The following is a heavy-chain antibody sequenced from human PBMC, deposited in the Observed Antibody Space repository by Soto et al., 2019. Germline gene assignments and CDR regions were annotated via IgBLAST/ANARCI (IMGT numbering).Heavy chain of an antibody. CDR1: GFTFDDYA. Sequence: EVQLVESGGGLVQPGRSLRLSCAASGFTFDDYAMHWVRQAPGKGLEWVSGISWNSGSIGYADSVKGRFTISRDNAKNSLYLQMNSLRAEDTALYYCAKGDGSWGWPLYYYYGMDVWGQGTTVTVSS. J-gene: IGHJ6*02. CDR3: AKGDGSWGWPLYYYYGMDV. D-gene: IGHD7-27*01. CDR2: ISWNSGSI. V-gene: IGHV3-9*01.